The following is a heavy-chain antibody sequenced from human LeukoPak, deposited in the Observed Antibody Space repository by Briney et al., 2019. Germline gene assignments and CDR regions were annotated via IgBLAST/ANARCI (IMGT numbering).Heavy chain of an antibody. CDR3: VKSQGYSYGYNYYGMDV. CDR1: GFTVSSKY. J-gene: IGHJ6*02. Sequence: PGGSLRLSCAVSGFTVSSKYMSWVREAPGKGLVWVSRIDSDGFVTNYADSVKGRFTISRDNAKNTLYLQMSSLRAEDTAVYYCVKSQGYSYGYNYYGMDVWGQGTTVTVSS. CDR2: IDSDGFVT. V-gene: IGHV3-74*01. D-gene: IGHD5-18*01.